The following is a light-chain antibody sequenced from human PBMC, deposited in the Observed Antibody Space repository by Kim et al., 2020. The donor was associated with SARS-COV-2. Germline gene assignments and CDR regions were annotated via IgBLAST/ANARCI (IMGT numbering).Light chain of an antibody. V-gene: IGLV2-23*01. CDR2: GDN. CDR3: CSDANGGTWV. Sequence: GQSITISCSGTNNDVGSHDLVSWYQHHPGTAPKLVIYGDNQRPSGVSSRFSGSKSGNTASLTSSGLQPEDEADYYCCSDANGGTWVFGGGTQLTVL. CDR1: NNDVGSHDL. J-gene: IGLJ3*02.